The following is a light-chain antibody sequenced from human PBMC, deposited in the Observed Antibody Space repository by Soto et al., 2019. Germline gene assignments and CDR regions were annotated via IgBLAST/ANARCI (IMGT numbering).Light chain of an antibody. J-gene: IGLJ2*01. CDR2: EIS. CDR1: SNDVGGHNY. CDR3: SSYAGGNNLV. V-gene: IGLV2-8*01. Sequence: HFALTQPPSASGSPGQSVTISCTGTSNDVGGHNYVSWYQQRPGKAPTLLIYEISKRPSGVPDRFSGSKSGSTASLTVSGLQAADEAQYYCSSYAGGNNLVFGGGTKLTVL.